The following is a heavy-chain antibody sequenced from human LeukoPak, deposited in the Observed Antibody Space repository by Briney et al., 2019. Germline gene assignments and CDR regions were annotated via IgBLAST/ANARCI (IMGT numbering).Heavy chain of an antibody. V-gene: IGHV4-4*07. CDR2: IHPSGST. D-gene: IGHD3-22*01. Sequence: SETLSHTGAVSGVSISSYYWSWIRQPAGKGLEWIGRIHPSGSTNYNPSLKSRVTMSVDMSKNHFSLRLSSVTAADAAVYFCARVGYYDTSGYYYFDSWGQGTLVTVSS. CDR1: GVSISSYY. CDR3: ARVGYYDTSGYYYFDS. J-gene: IGHJ4*02.